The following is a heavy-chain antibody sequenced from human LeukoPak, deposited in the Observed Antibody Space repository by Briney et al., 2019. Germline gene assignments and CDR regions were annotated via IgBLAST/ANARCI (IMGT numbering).Heavy chain of an antibody. Sequence: GESLKISCKGLGYSFSSYWNAWVRQRPGKGLEWMGIIYPGGSETRYDPSFQGQVTISADSSTSTAYLQWSSLRASDTAMYYCAMASRDGYNQNFDHWGQGTLVTVSS. CDR3: AMASRDGYNQNFDH. D-gene: IGHD5-24*01. V-gene: IGHV5-51*01. CDR2: IYPGGSET. CDR1: GYSFSSYW. J-gene: IGHJ4*02.